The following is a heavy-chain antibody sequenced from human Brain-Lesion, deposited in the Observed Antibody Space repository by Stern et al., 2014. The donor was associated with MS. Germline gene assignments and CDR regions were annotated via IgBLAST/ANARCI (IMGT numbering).Heavy chain of an antibody. CDR3: ARDRVTTVTTYYFDS. CDR1: GFTVRNYY. V-gene: IGHV3-66*02. Sequence: VQLVESGGGLVPPGGSLRLSCAASGFTVRNYYMSWVRQAPGKGLEWVSIIYPSGKTYYADSVRGRFVIARDKSKSTLYLQMDSLRPEDTAVYYCARDRVTTVTTYYFDSWGQGTRVTVSS. J-gene: IGHJ4*02. CDR2: IYPSGKT. D-gene: IGHD4-17*01.